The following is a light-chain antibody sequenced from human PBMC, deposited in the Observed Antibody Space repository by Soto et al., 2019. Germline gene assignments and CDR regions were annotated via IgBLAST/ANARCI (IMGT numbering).Light chain of an antibody. Sequence: QSALTQPPSASGSPGQSVAISCTGTSSDVGGYNYVSWYQQHPGKAPKLMIYEVNKRPSGVPDRFSGSKSGNTASLTVSGLQAEEEADYYCISYAGSSNVFGTGTKVTVL. CDR1: SSDVGGYNY. CDR2: EVN. J-gene: IGLJ1*01. V-gene: IGLV2-8*01. CDR3: ISYAGSSNV.